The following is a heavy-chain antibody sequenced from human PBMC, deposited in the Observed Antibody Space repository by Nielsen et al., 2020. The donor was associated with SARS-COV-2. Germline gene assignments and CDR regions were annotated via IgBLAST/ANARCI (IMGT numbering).Heavy chain of an antibody. Sequence: ASVKVSCKASGYTFTNYYMHWVRQAPGQGLEWMGRINPNSGGTNYAQKFQGRVTMTRDTSISTAYMELSRLRSDDTAVYYCARDDDYYGSGSYYPPFDYWGQGTLVTVSS. V-gene: IGHV1-2*06. J-gene: IGHJ4*02. CDR3: ARDDDYYGSGSYYPPFDY. D-gene: IGHD3-10*01. CDR2: INPNSGGT. CDR1: GYTFTNYY.